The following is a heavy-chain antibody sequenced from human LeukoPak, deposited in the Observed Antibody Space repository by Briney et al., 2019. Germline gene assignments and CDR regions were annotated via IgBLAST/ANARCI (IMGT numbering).Heavy chain of an antibody. V-gene: IGHV1-69*05. CDR2: VIPSFGPA. D-gene: IGHD2-2*01. CDR3: ARWTTTSWREGLDF. J-gene: IGHJ4*02. Sequence: ASVKVSCKASGDTFSKFGFSWVRLAPGQGLQWMGWVIPSFGPADYTQEFQGRLTIATDESTSTAYMELNSLRLEDTGIYYCARWTTTSWREGLDFWGQGTPVTVSS. CDR1: GDTFSKFG.